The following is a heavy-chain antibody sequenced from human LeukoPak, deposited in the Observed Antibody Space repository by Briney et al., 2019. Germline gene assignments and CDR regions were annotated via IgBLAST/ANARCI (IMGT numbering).Heavy chain of an antibody. Sequence: GSLRLSGAASGFTFSNYCMSWVRLAPGKGLEGVANIKQDGSKIDSVDSRKGRFTISKDNAKNSLYLQMDSVRAEDTAVYYCARISGWPATFDYWGQGTPVTVSS. CDR2: IKQDGSKI. J-gene: IGHJ4*02. D-gene: IGHD6-19*01. V-gene: IGHV3-7*01. CDR3: ARISGWPATFDY. CDR1: GFTFSNYC.